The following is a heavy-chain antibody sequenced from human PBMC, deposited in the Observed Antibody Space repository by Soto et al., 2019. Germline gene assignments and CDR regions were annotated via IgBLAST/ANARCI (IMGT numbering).Heavy chain of an antibody. Sequence: PGESLKISCKGSGYSFAVYWITWVRQMPGKGLEWMGRIDPSDSQTYYSPSFRGHVTISAAKSITTVFLQWSSLRASDTAMYYCARQIYDSDSGPNFRYYFDSWGQGTLVTVSS. J-gene: IGHJ4*02. CDR3: ARQIYDSDSGPNFRYYFDS. D-gene: IGHD3-22*01. CDR1: GYSFAVYW. V-gene: IGHV5-10-1*01. CDR2: IDPSDSQT.